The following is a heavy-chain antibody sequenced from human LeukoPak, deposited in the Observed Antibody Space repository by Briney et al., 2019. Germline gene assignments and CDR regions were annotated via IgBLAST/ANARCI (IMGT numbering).Heavy chain of an antibody. V-gene: IGHV3-23*01. CDR2: ISGSGGST. CDR3: AKGHLDTAMVFWVGDYFDY. D-gene: IGHD5-18*01. J-gene: IGHJ4*02. Sequence: GGSLRLSCAASGFTFSSYAMSWVRQAPGKGLEWVSAISGSGGSTYYADSVKGRFTISRDNSKNTLYLQMNSLRAEDTALYYCAKGHLDTAMVFWVGDYFDYWGQGTLVTVSS. CDR1: GFTFSSYA.